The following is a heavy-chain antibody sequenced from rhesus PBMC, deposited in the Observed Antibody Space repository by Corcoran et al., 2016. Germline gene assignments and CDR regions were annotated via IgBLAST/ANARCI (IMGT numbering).Heavy chain of an antibody. CDR1: GGSISGGYY. Sequence: QVQLQESGPGLVKPSETLSLTCAVSGGSISGGYYWGWIRQHPGKGLEWIGKIYGKSASTYYNPYHKSRVTKSKDTAKKQCSLKLSSVTAADTAVYYWARSGDSVVVLTAPFDYWGQGVLVTVSS. CDR3: ARSGDSVVVLTAPFDY. J-gene: IGHJ4*01. V-gene: IGHV4S7*01. D-gene: IGHD2-15*01. CDR2: IYGKSAST.